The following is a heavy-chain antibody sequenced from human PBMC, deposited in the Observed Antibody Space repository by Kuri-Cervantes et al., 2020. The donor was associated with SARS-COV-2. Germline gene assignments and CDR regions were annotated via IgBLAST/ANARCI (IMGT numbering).Heavy chain of an antibody. Sequence: GESLKISCEGSGFMFTTYAMHWVRQAPGKGLEWVAVIWYDGSNKSYADSVKGRFTISRDNSKNTLYLQMNSLRGEDTAVYYCARDQTYYYDSSGYPGDYWGQGTLVTVSS. J-gene: IGHJ4*02. CDR3: ARDQTYYYDSSGYPGDY. CDR1: GFMFTTYA. D-gene: IGHD3-22*01. V-gene: IGHV3-33*01. CDR2: IWYDGSNK.